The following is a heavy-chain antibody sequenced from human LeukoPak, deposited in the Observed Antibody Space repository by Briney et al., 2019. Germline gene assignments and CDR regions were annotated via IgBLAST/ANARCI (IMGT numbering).Heavy chain of an antibody. D-gene: IGHD3-9*01. CDR2: VYYTGST. Sequence: SETLSLTCSVSGGSVTSTTYYWGWIRQPPGGGLEGIANVYYTGSTYSNPSLKSRVTMSVDTSKNQFSLTMTSVTAADTAVYYCARLRKGRYFDYIFDYWGRGTLATVSS. CDR3: ARLRKGRYFDYIFDY. J-gene: IGHJ4*02. V-gene: IGHV4-39*01. CDR1: GGSVTSTTYY.